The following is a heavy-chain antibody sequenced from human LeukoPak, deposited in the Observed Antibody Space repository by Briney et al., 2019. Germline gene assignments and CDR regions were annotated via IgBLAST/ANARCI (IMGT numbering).Heavy chain of an antibody. J-gene: IGHJ4*02. Sequence: SETLSLTCTVSGGSISSGGYYWSWIRQHTGKGLEWIGYIYYSGSTYYNPSLKSRVTISVDTSKNQFSLKLSSVTAADTAVYYCARGYSGSYFDYWGQGTLVTVSS. CDR2: IYYSGST. CDR3: ARGYSGSYFDY. CDR1: GGSISSGGYY. D-gene: IGHD1-26*01. V-gene: IGHV4-31*03.